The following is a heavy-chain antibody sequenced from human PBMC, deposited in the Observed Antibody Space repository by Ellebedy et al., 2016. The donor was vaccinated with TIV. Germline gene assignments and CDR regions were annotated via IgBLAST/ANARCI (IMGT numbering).Heavy chain of an antibody. D-gene: IGHD3-16*02. CDR2: TSAYNGNT. V-gene: IGHV1-18*01. CDR3: ARRVGREWYRYWPYFDY. Sequence: AASVKVSCKASGYTFTSYGSSWVRQAPGQGLEWMGWTSAYNGNTNYAQKLQGRVTMTTDTSTSTAYMELRSLRSDDTAVYYCARRVGREWYRYWPYFDYWGQGTLVTVSS. J-gene: IGHJ4*02. CDR1: GYTFTSYG.